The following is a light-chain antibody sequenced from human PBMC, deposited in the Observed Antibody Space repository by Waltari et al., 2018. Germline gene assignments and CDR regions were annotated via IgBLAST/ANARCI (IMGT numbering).Light chain of an antibody. V-gene: IGLV4-69*01. CDR1: SGHSSYA. CDR2: LNSGGSH. Sequence: QLVLTQSRSASASLGASAKLTCTLSSGHSSYAIAWHQQQPEKGPRYLMKLNSGGSHSKWDGIADRFSGSSSWAERYLTSASLQSEDEADYYCQAWGTGMQVFGGGTKLTVL. J-gene: IGLJ3*02. CDR3: QAWGTGMQV.